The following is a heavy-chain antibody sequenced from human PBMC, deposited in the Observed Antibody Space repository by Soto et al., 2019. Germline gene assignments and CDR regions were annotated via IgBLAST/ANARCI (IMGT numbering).Heavy chain of an antibody. J-gene: IGHJ4*02. Sequence: GGSLRLSCAASGFTFSSYGMHWVRQAPGKGLEWVAVISYDGSNKYYADSVKGRFTISRDNSKNTLYLQMNSLRAEDTAVYYCAITKVPYSSSWYYFDYWGQGTLVTVSS. V-gene: IGHV3-30*03. CDR2: ISYDGSNK. CDR3: AITKVPYSSSWYYFDY. D-gene: IGHD6-13*01. CDR1: GFTFSSYG.